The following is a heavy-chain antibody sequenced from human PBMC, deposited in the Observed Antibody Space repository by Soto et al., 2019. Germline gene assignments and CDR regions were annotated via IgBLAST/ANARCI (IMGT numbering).Heavy chain of an antibody. CDR3: ARDLRQYYYYYGMDV. CDR2: ISAYNGNT. V-gene: IGHV1-18*01. J-gene: IGHJ6*02. Sequence: ASVKVSCKACGYTFTSYGISWVRQAPGQGLEWMGWISAYNGNTNYAQKLQGRVTMTTDTSTSTAYMELRSLRSDDTAVYYCARDLRQYYYYYGMDVWGQGTTVTVSS. CDR1: GYTFTSYG.